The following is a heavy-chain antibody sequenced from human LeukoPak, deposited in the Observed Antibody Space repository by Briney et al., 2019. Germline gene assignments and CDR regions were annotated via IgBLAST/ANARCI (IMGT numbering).Heavy chain of an antibody. CDR3: AGFGELSSPDY. J-gene: IGHJ4*02. Sequence: GASVKVSCKASGGTFSSYAISWVRQAPGQGLEWMGGIIPIFGTANYAQEFQGRVTITADESTSTAYMELSSLRSEDTAVYYCAGFGELSSPDYWGQGTLVTVSS. CDR1: GGTFSSYA. CDR2: IIPIFGTA. V-gene: IGHV1-69*13. D-gene: IGHD3-10*01.